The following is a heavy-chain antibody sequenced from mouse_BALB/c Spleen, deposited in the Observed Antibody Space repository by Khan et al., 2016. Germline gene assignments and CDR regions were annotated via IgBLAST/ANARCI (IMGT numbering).Heavy chain of an antibody. CDR3: ARSRYYGSSYEDYFDY. Sequence: VQLQQSGAELVKPGASVKLSCTASGFNIKDTYMHWVKQRPEQGLEWIGRIDPANGNTKYDPKFQGKATITADTSSNTAYLQLSSLTSEDTAVYYCARSRYYGSSYEDYFDYWGQGTTLTVSS. CDR2: IDPANGNT. J-gene: IGHJ2*01. CDR1: GFNIKDTY. D-gene: IGHD1-1*01. V-gene: IGHV14-3*02.